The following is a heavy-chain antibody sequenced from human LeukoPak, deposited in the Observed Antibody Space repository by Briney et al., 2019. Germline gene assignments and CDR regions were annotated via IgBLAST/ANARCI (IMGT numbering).Heavy chain of an antibody. CDR2: ISSSSSTI. V-gene: IGHV3-48*04. J-gene: IGHJ4*02. Sequence: PGGSLRLSCAASGFTFSSYSMNWVRQAPGKGLEWVSYISSSSSTIYYADSVKGRFTISRDNAKNTLYLEINRLRAEDTAVYYCARDNAYMFDYWGQGTQVTVSS. CDR3: ARDNAYMFDY. D-gene: IGHD2-2*01. CDR1: GFTFSSYS.